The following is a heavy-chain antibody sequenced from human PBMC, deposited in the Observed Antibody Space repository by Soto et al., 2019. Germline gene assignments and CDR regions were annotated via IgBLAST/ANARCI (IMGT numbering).Heavy chain of an antibody. D-gene: IGHD3-22*01. V-gene: IGHV4-39*01. CDR2: IYYSGST. CDR1: GGSISSSSYY. Sequence: SETLSLTCTVSGGSISSSSYYWGWIRQPPGKGLEWIGSIYYSGSTYYNPSLKSRVTISVDTSKNQFSLKLSSVTAADTAVYYCARHSRDSSGYYYYYYYYYGMDVWGQGTTVTVS. CDR3: ARHSRDSSGYYYYYYYYYGMDV. J-gene: IGHJ6*02.